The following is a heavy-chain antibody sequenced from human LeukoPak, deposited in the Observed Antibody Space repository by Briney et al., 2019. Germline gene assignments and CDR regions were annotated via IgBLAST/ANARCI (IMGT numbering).Heavy chain of an antibody. CDR3: ARGQGYYGSGFYFDY. D-gene: IGHD3-10*01. J-gene: IGHJ4*02. V-gene: IGHV4-59*01. Sequence: PSETLSLTCTVSGGSISSYYWSWIRQPPGKGLEWIGYIYYSGSTNYNPSLKSRVTVSVDTSKNQFSLKLTSVTAADTAVYYCARGQGYYGSGFYFDYWGQGTLVTVSS. CDR2: IYYSGST. CDR1: GGSISSYY.